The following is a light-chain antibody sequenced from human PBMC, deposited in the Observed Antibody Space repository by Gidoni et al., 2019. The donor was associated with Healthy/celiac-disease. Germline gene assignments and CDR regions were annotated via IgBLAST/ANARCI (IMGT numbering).Light chain of an antibody. V-gene: IGKV3-11*01. CDR1: QSVSSY. CDR2: DAS. J-gene: IGKJ4*01. CDR3: QQRSNWPHT. Sequence: EIVSTPSPATLFLSPGERATLSCRAGQSVSSYLAWYQQKPGQAPGLLIYDASNRATGIPARFSGSGCGTDFTLTISSLEPEDFAVYYCQQRSNWPHTFGGGTKVEIK.